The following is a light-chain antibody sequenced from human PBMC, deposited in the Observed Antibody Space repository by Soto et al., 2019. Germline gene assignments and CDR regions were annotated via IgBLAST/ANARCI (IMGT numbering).Light chain of an antibody. V-gene: IGLV2-14*03. CDR1: SSDLGGYNY. Sequence: QSALTQPASVSGSPGQSITISCIGTSSDLGGYNYVSWYQLHPGKAPKLMIYDVNNRPSGVSNRFSGSKSGYTASLTISGLQAEDEADYFCSSYTTSNTVLFGGGTKLTVL. J-gene: IGLJ2*01. CDR3: SSYTTSNTVL. CDR2: DVN.